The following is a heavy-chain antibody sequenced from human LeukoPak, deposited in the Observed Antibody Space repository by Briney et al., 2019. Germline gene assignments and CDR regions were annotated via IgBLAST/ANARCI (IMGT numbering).Heavy chain of an antibody. Sequence: GGSLRLSCAASGFTVSSNYMTWVRQAPGKGLEWVSVIYKNAITYYTDTVRGRFTISRDNSKNTLYLQMNSLRADDTAVYYCARSLRVRGVPDYMDVWGKGTTVTISS. V-gene: IGHV3-53*01. CDR1: GFTVSSNY. CDR2: IYKNAIT. CDR3: ARSLRVRGVPDYMDV. J-gene: IGHJ6*03. D-gene: IGHD3-10*01.